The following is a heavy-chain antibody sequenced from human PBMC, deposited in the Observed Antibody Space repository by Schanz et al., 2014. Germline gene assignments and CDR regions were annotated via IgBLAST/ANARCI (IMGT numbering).Heavy chain of an antibody. D-gene: IGHD3-10*01. CDR3: AKGRFGELSAFDI. CDR2: LSEGGGGT. V-gene: IGHV3-23*04. J-gene: IGHJ3*02. Sequence: EVQLVESGGGLVQPGGSLRLSCAASGFTFSAYAMTWVRQIPGKGLEWVSALSEGGGGTHYADSVRGRFTISRDNAENTLFLQMNSLRAEDTAVYFCAKGRFGELSAFDIWGQGTMVTVSS. CDR1: GFTFSAYA.